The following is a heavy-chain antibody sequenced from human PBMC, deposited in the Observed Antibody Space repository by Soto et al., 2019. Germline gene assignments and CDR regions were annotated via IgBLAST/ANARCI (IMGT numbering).Heavy chain of an antibody. V-gene: IGHV3-11*06. CDR2: ISGSSSSR. CDR1: GFTFSEYY. Sequence: PGGSLKLSCAASGFTFSEYYMSWLRQDPGKGPEWVSSISGSSSSRKYADSVRGRFTISRDYAKNSLYLQMNSLRVEDTALYFCARGPHRDGYKALDSWGQGTLVTVSS. CDR3: ARGPHRDGYKALDS. D-gene: IGHD1-1*01. J-gene: IGHJ4*02.